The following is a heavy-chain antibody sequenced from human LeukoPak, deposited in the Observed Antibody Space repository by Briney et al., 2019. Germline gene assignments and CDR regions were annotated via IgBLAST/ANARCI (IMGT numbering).Heavy chain of an antibody. V-gene: IGHV3-23*01. D-gene: IGHD3-10*01. CDR3: VMHEDVLSFGTFDH. Sequence: SVKGRFTISRDNSKDTVDLRMNSLRAEDTALYYCVMHEDVLSFGTFDHWGQGTLVTVSS. J-gene: IGHJ4*02.